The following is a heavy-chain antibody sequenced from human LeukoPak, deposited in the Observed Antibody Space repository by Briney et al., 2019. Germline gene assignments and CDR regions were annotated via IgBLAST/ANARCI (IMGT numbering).Heavy chain of an antibody. D-gene: IGHD2-2*01. V-gene: IGHV3-30-3*01. CDR3: ARARGGSSTSGTNYYYGMDV. CDR2: ISYVGSNK. J-gene: IGHJ6*02. CDR1: GFTSSIYA. Sequence: GGALRLSCAASGFTSSIYAMHCGRQAPGEGRGWGAVISYVGSNKYYADSVKGRFSISRDKSKNTRYLHMYRLRAESTGVYISARARGGSSTSGTNYYYGMDVWGQGTTVTVSS.